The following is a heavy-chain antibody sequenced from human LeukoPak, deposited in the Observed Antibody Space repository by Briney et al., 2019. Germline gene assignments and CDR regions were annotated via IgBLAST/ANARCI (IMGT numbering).Heavy chain of an antibody. V-gene: IGHV4-61*01. J-gene: IGHJ6*03. Sequence: SETLSLTCTVSGGSVSSGSYYWSWIRQPPGKGLEWIGYIYYSGSTNYNPSLKSRVTISVDTSKNQFSLKLSSVTAADTAVYYCARGYSSSWFPWYYMDVWGKGTTVTVSS. D-gene: IGHD6-13*01. CDR1: GGSVSSGSYY. CDR2: IYYSGST. CDR3: ARGYSSSWFPWYYMDV.